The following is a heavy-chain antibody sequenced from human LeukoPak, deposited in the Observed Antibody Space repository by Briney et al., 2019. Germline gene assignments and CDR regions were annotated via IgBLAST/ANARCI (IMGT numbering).Heavy chain of an antibody. V-gene: IGHV3-48*01. J-gene: IGHJ6*02. Sequence: GGSLRLSCAASGFTFSTYSMNWVRQAPGKGLEWVSYISSSSGTIYYADSVKGRFTISRDNAENSMYLLMKSLRAEDTAVYYCVRGYYDTVTAYFALYYYGMDVWGQGTTVTVSS. CDR3: VRGYYDTVTAYFALYYYGMDV. CDR2: ISSSSGTI. D-gene: IGHD3-9*01. CDR1: GFTFSTYS.